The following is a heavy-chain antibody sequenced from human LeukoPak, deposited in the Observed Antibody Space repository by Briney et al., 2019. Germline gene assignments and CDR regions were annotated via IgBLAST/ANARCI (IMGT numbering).Heavy chain of an antibody. D-gene: IGHD3-3*01. CDR3: ARTYYDFWSGPNWFDP. J-gene: IGHJ5*02. CDR2: IYYSGST. Sequence: PSETLSLTCTVSGGSISSYYWSWIRQPPGKGLEWIGYIYYSGSTNYNPSLKSRVTISVDTSKNQFSQKLSSVTAADTAVYYCARTYYDFWSGPNWFDPWGQGTLVTVSS. V-gene: IGHV4-59*01. CDR1: GGSISSYY.